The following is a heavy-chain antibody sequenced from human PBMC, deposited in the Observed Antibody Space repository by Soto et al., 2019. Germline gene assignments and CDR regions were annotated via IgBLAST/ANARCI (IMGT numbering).Heavy chain of an antibody. D-gene: IGHD2-2*01. CDR1: GGTFSSYT. V-gene: IGHV1-69*08. CDR2: IIPILGIA. CDR3: ARDRGYCSSTSCSGSWFDP. Sequence: QVQLVQSGAEVTKPGSSVKVSCKASGGTFSSYTISWVRQAPGQGLEWMGRIIPILGIANYAQKFQGRVTITADKSTSTAYMELSSLRSEDTAVYYCARDRGYCSSTSCSGSWFDPWGQGTLVTVSS. J-gene: IGHJ5*02.